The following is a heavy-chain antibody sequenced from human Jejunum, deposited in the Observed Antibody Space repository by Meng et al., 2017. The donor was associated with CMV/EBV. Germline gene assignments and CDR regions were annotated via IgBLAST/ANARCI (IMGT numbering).Heavy chain of an antibody. CDR2: INFSGNSK. V-gene: IGHV3-48*03. D-gene: IGHD2-2*01. Sequence: NWVRQATGKGLEWISYINFSGNSKSYAASVRGRFTISRDNSKNSLYLLMSGLGVEDKAVYYCARGRYVVDALVRPAAVRLHGLDVWGQGTTVTVSS. J-gene: IGHJ6*02. CDR3: ARGRYVVDALVRPAAVRLHGLDV.